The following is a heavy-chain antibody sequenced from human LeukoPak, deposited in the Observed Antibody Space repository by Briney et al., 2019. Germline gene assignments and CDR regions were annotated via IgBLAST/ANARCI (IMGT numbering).Heavy chain of an antibody. CDR1: GGSISSTTYY. J-gene: IGHJ5*02. CDR3: ARGIIAAPNDWFDP. V-gene: IGHV4-39*01. D-gene: IGHD6-13*01. Sequence: SETLSHTCAVSGGSISSTTYYWGWIRQSPGKGLEWIGSFYYSGSTYYNPSLKSRVTISVDTSKNQFFLNLSSVTAADTAVYYCARGIIAAPNDWFDPWGQGTLVTVSS. CDR2: FYYSGST.